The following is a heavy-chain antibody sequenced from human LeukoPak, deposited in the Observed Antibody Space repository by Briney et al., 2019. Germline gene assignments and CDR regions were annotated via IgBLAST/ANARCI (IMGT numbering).Heavy chain of an antibody. J-gene: IGHJ5*02. CDR3: ARGPNKSDGGNSGSAWLDP. Sequence: ASVKVSCKASGYTFTTYDINWVRQATGQGLEWMGWMNPNSGNTGYAQKFQGRVTMTRNTSISTAYMELSSLRSEDTAVYYCARGPNKSDGGNSGSAWLDPWGQGALVTVSS. CDR2: MNPNSGNT. D-gene: IGHD4-23*01. CDR1: GYTFTTYD. V-gene: IGHV1-8*01.